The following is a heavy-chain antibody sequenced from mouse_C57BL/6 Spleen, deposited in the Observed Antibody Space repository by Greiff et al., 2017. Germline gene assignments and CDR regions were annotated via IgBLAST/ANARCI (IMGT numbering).Heavy chain of an antibody. J-gene: IGHJ2*01. CDR1: GFTFTDYG. CDR2: ISSASSTT. D-gene: IGHD4-1*01. CDR3: AWANWDVYFDY. V-gene: IGHV5-17*01. Sequence: EVQLVEPGGGFVKPGGSLKLSCAASGFTFTDYGMHWVRQAPEKGLEWVAYISSASSTTYYADTVKGRFTISRDTAKNTQFLQMTSLRSEVTAMYNGAWANWDVYFDYWGQGTTLTVSS.